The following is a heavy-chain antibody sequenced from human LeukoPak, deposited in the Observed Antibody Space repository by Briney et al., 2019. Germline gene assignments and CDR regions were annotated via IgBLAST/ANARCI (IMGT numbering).Heavy chain of an antibody. D-gene: IGHD3-16*02. CDR3: ATYLRLGELSPSGDAFDI. Sequence: SETLSLTCAVSGYSISSGYYWGWIRQPPGKGLEWIGSIYHSGSTCYNPSLKSRVTISVDTSKNQFSLKLSSVTAADTAVYYCATYLRLGELSPSGDAFDIWGQGTMVTVSS. CDR2: IYHSGST. J-gene: IGHJ3*02. V-gene: IGHV4-38-2*01. CDR1: GYSISSGYY.